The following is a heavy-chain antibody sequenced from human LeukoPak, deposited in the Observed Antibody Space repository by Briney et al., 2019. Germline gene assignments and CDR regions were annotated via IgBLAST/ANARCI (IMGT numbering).Heavy chain of an antibody. CDR1: GGSFSGYY. Sequence: SETLSLTCAVYGGSFSGYYWSWIRQPPGKGLEWIGEINHSGSTNYNPSLKSRVTISVDTSKNQFSPKLSSVTAADTAVYYCARAPVPIAAAGNNWFDPWGQGTLVTVSS. CDR2: INHSGST. J-gene: IGHJ5*02. D-gene: IGHD6-13*01. V-gene: IGHV4-34*01. CDR3: ARAPVPIAAAGNNWFDP.